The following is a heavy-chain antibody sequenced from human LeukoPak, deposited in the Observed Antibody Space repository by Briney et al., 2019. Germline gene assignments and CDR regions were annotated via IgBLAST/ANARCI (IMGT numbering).Heavy chain of an antibody. CDR1: GGSISSGSYY. J-gene: IGHJ3*02. V-gene: IGHV4-61*02. Sequence: PSQTLSLTCTVSGGSISSGSYYWSWIRQPAGKGLEWFGRIYTGGSTNYNPSLKSRVTISVDTSKNQFSLKESSVTAADTAVYYCAREDDILTGGAFDIWGQGTMVAVSS. CDR3: AREDDILTGGAFDI. D-gene: IGHD3-9*01. CDR2: IYTGGST.